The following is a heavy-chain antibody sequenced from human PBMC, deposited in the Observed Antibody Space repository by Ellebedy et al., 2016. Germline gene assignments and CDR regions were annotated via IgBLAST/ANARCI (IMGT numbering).Heavy chain of an antibody. CDR2: MNPNSGNT. D-gene: IGHD3-10*01. V-gene: IGHV1-8*01. Sequence: ASVKVSXXASGYTFTSYDINWVRQATGQWLEWMGWMNPNSGNTGYAQKFQGRVTMTRNTSISTAYMELSSLRSEDTAVYYCATAITMVRGVTQKSPHPGYYFDYWGQGTLVTVSS. CDR1: GYTFTSYD. CDR3: ATAITMVRGVTQKSPHPGYYFDY. J-gene: IGHJ4*02.